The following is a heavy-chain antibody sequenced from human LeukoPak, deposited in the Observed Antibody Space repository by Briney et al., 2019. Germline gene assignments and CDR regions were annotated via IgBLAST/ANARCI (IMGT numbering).Heavy chain of an antibody. CDR2: IYSSGSA. Sequence: SETLSLTCTVSGASINNNLWTWIRQPPGKGLEWIGYIYSSGSANYNPSLKSRVIISEDTSRNHTSLNQTSVTAPDTAMYFCARHRNYYDTWGHGTLVTVSS. V-gene: IGHV4-59*08. CDR3: ARHRNYYDT. D-gene: IGHD3-22*01. J-gene: IGHJ4*01. CDR1: GASINNNL.